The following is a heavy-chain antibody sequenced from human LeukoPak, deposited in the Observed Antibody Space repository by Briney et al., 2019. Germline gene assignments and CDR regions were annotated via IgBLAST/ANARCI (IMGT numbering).Heavy chain of an antibody. Sequence: ASVKVSCKASGYTFTSYGISWVRQAPGQGLEWMGWISAYNGNTNYAQKFQGRVTMTTDTSTSTAYMEMRSLRSDDTALYYCARDDYGDLTAQFDYWGQGTLVTVSS. CDR1: GYTFTSYG. CDR3: ARDDYGDLTAQFDY. J-gene: IGHJ4*02. D-gene: IGHD4-17*01. CDR2: ISAYNGNT. V-gene: IGHV1-18*01.